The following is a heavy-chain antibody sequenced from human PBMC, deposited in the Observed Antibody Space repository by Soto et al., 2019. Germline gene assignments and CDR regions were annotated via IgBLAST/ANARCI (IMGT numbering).Heavy chain of an antibody. CDR3: ARDGDCSGGSCSTNYWFDP. Sequence: ASVKVSCKASGYTFSSQYMNWVRQAPGQGLEWMGIINPSGGSTSSAQKFQGRLTLTRGISTSTFYMELSSLRSEDTAVYYCARDGDCSGGSCSTNYWFDPWGQGTLVTVS. CDR1: GYTFSSQY. CDR2: INPSGGST. D-gene: IGHD2-15*01. V-gene: IGHV1-46*01. J-gene: IGHJ5*02.